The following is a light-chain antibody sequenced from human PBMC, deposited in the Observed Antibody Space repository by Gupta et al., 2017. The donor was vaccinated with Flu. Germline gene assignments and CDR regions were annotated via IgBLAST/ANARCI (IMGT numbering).Light chain of an antibody. Sequence: SLSASVGDRVTITCQASQDISTYLSWYQHKPGKAPKLLIYDASNLETGVPSRFSGSGSGTDFTFTISSLQPEDFATYYWQLYHDLPPSFSFGPGTKVDI. CDR2: DAS. CDR3: QLYHDLPPSFS. J-gene: IGKJ3*01. CDR1: QDISTY. V-gene: IGKV1-33*01.